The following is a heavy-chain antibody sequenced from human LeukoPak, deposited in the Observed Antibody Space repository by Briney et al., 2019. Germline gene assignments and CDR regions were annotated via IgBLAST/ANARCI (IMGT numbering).Heavy chain of an antibody. V-gene: IGHV4-4*07. D-gene: IGHD3-10*01. CDR1: GGSISSYY. Sequence: SETLSLTCTVSGGSISSYYWSWIRQPAGKGLEWIGRIYTSGSTNYNPSLKSRVTMSVDTSKNQFSLKLSSVTAADTAVHYCARVTQNHYGSGLYYYYYYMDVWGKGTTVTVSS. CDR2: IYTSGST. CDR3: ARVTQNHYGSGLYYYYYYMDV. J-gene: IGHJ6*03.